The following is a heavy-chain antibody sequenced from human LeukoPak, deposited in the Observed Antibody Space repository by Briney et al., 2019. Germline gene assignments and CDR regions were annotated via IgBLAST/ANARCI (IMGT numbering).Heavy chain of an antibody. CDR3: ARFTYDDHGKNHYLDY. CDR1: GGSITSYY. Sequence: SETLSLTCTVSGGSITSYYWSWIRQPPGKGLEWIGYIHSSGSTNYNPSLKSRATILVDPSKNQFSLRLSSVTAADTAVYYCARFTYDDHGKNHYLDYWGRGNLVTVSS. D-gene: IGHD4-17*01. V-gene: IGHV4-59*08. CDR2: IHSSGST. J-gene: IGHJ4*02.